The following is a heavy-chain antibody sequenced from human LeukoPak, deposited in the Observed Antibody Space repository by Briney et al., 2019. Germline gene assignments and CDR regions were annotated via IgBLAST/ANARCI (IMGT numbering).Heavy chain of an antibody. J-gene: IGHJ5*02. CDR2: ISYDGSNK. V-gene: IGHV3-30*01. CDR3: ARDLRDSSGYYLAGA. CDR1: GFTFSSYA. Sequence: GRSLRLSCAASGFTFSSYAMHWVRQAPGKGLEWVAVISYDGSNKYHADSVKGRFTISRDNSKNTLYLQMNSLRAEDTAVYYCARDLRDSSGYYLAGAWGQGTLVTVSS. D-gene: IGHD3-22*01.